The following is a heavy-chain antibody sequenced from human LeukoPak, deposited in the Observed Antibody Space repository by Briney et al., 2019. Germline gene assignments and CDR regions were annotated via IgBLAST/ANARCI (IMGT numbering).Heavy chain of an antibody. CDR1: GFTFTGYY. Sequence: ASVKVSCKASGFTFTGYYMHWVRQAPGQGLEWMGRINPNSGGTNYAQKFQGRVTMTRDTSISTAYMELSRMRSDDTAVYYCARGARIFSKWFDPWGQGTLVTASS. V-gene: IGHV1-2*06. J-gene: IGHJ5*02. CDR3: ARGARIFSKWFDP. D-gene: IGHD3-3*01. CDR2: INPNSGGT.